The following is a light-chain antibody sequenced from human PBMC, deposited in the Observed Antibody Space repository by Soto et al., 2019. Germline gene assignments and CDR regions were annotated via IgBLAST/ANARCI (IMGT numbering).Light chain of an antibody. CDR2: EVN. CDR1: SSDVGSYNY. V-gene: IGLV2-8*01. J-gene: IGLJ2*01. Sequence: QSALTQPPSASGSPGQSVTISCTGTSSDVGSYNYVSWYQQHPDKAPKLMIYEVNKRPSGGPDRFSGSKSGNTASLTVSGLQAEDEADYYCTSYAGYNNPVVFGGGTKLTVL. CDR3: TSYAGYNNPVV.